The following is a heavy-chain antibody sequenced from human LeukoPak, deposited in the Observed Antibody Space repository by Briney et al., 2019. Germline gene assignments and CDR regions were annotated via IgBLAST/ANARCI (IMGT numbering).Heavy chain of an antibody. CDR3: AREWYSSGWLFDY. J-gene: IGHJ4*02. CDR1: GGSISSGGYS. Sequence: SETLSLTCAVSGGSISSGGYSWSWIRQPPGKGLEWIGYIYHSGGTYYNPSLKSRVTISVDTSKNQFSLKLSSVTAADTAVYYCAREWYSSGWLFDYWGQGTLVTVSS. V-gene: IGHV4-30-2*01. D-gene: IGHD6-19*01. CDR2: IYHSGGT.